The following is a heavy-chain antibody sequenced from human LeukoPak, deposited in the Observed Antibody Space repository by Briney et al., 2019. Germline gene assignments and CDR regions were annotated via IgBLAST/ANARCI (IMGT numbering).Heavy chain of an antibody. CDR2: INHSGST. Sequence: SETLSLTCAVYGGSFSGYYWSWIRQPPGKGLEWIGEINHSGSTNYNPSLKSRVTISVDTSKNQFSLKLSSVTAADTAVYYCARELKLGYCSSTSCFDVWGKGTTVTVSS. J-gene: IGHJ6*04. D-gene: IGHD2-2*01. CDR1: GGSFSGYY. V-gene: IGHV4-34*01. CDR3: ARELKLGYCSSTSCFDV.